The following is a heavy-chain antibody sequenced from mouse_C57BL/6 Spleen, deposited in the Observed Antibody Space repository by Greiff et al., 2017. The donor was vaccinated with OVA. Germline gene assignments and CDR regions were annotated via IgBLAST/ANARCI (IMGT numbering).Heavy chain of an antibody. CDR3: ASSYYYAMDY. CDR1: GYSFTSYY. V-gene: IGHV1-66*01. CDR2: MYPGSGNT. Sequence: VQLQQSGPELVKPGASVKISCKASGYSFTSYYIHWVKQRPGQGLEWIGWMYPGSGNTKYNEKFKGKATLTADTSSSTAYMQLSSLTSEDSAVYYCASSYYYAMDYWGQGTSVTVSS. J-gene: IGHJ4*01.